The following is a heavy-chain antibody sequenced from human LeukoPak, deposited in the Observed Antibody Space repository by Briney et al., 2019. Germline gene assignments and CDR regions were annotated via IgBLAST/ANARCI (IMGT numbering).Heavy chain of an antibody. CDR1: GYTFTSYG. D-gene: IGHD3-3*01. J-gene: IGHJ4*02. Sequence: GASVKVSCEASGYTFTSYGISWVRQAPGQGLEWMGWISGYNGNTNYAQKLQGRVTMTTDTSTSTAYMELRSLTSDDTAVYYCARGHGFWGGYDNFDYWGQGTLVTVSS. CDR3: ARGHGFWGGYDNFDY. CDR2: ISGYNGNT. V-gene: IGHV1-18*01.